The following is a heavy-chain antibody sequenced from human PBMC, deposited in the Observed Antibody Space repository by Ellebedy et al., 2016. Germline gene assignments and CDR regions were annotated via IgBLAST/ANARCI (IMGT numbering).Heavy chain of an antibody. D-gene: IGHD1-26*01. CDR3: ARDLVGATTGGGAFDI. Sequence: ASVKVSCKASGGTFSSYAISWVRQAPGQGLEWMGGIIPIFGTANYAQKFQGRVTITADESTSTAYMELSSLRSEDTAVYYCARDLVGATTGGGAFDIWGQGTMVTVSS. CDR1: GGTFSSYA. J-gene: IGHJ3*02. V-gene: IGHV1-69*13. CDR2: IIPIFGTA.